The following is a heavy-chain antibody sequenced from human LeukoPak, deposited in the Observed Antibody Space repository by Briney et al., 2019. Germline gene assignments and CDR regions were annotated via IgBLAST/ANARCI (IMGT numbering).Heavy chain of an antibody. J-gene: IGHJ3*02. V-gene: IGHV4-4*07. D-gene: IGHD3-22*01. CDR1: CGSISSYY. CDR2: IYTSGST. CDR3: ARDDKAYYDSSGYAFDI. Sequence: SETLSLTCTVSCGSISSYYWSWIRQPAGKGLEWIGRIYTSGSTKYNPSLKSRVTMSVDTSKNQFSLKLSSVTAADTAVYYCARDDKAYYDSSGYAFDIWGQGTMVTVSS.